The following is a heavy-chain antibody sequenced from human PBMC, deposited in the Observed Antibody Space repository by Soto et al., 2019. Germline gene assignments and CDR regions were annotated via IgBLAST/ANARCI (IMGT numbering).Heavy chain of an antibody. D-gene: IGHD4-17*01. CDR3: ARTTAVPNSLRSRYFFDY. Sequence: PSETLSLTCSVSGGSVSDKTYYWSWIRQPPGERLEWIGYVYYSGTTNYNPSLKSRVTISVDLSKNQFSLRLSAVTTADTALYYCARTTAVPNSLRSRYFFDYWGQGTLVTVS. CDR1: GGSVSDKTYY. J-gene: IGHJ4*02. CDR2: VYYSGTT. V-gene: IGHV4-61*01.